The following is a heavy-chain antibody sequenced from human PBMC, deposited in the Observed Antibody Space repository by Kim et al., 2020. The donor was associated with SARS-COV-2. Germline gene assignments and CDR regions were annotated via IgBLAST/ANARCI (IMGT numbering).Heavy chain of an antibody. D-gene: IGHD3-9*01. V-gene: IGHV4-31*03. Sequence: SETLSLTCTVSGVSMSDGHYNWIRLRPQPGKGLDWLGCIYYSGTTSYYPSLKSRITMSADRYKNQSSLNLKSATDADTAVFYCSTVLAGHGVDFWGQGTL. CDR1: GVSMSDGHYN. CDR2: IYYSGTT. J-gene: IGHJ1*01. CDR3: STVLAGHGVDF.